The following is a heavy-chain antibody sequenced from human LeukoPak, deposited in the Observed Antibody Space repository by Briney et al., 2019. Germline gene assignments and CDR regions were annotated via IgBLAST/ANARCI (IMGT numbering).Heavy chain of an antibody. Sequence: ASVKVSCKASGYTFTSYDMNWVRQATGNVIEWTGGMNPNSGNTGYAQKFQGRVTMTRNTSISTAYMELSSLRSEDTAVYYCVKAAADNYYYYGMDVWAQGTTVTVSS. CDR3: VKAAADNYYYYGMDV. CDR1: GYTFTSYD. CDR2: MNPNSGNT. D-gene: IGHD6-13*01. J-gene: IGHJ6*02. V-gene: IGHV1-8*01.